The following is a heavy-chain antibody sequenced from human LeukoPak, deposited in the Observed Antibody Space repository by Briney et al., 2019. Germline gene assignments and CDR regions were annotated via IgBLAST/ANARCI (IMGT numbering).Heavy chain of an antibody. D-gene: IGHD3-9*01. J-gene: IGHJ6*03. CDR1: GFTFDDYG. Sequence: GGSLRLSCAASGFTFDDYGMSWVRQAPGKGLEWVSGINWNGGSTGYADSVKGRFTISRDNAKNSLYLQMNSLRAEDTALYYCARAGKIWGDILTGHRSSMDVWGKGTTVTVSS. V-gene: IGHV3-20*04. CDR3: ARAGKIWGDILTGHRSSMDV. CDR2: INWNGGST.